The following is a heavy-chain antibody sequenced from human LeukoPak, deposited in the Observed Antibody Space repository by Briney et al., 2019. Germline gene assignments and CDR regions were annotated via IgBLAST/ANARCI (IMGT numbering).Heavy chain of an antibody. D-gene: IGHD6-13*01. V-gene: IGHV3-53*01. CDR3: ARDESSKYYYYYGMDV. CDR1: GFTVSSNY. Sequence: GGSLRLSCAASGFTVSSNYMSWVRQAPGKGLEWVSDIYSGGSTYYADSVKGRFTISRDNSKNTLYLQMNSLRAEDTAVYYCARDESSKYYYYYGMDVWGQGTTVTVSS. CDR2: IYSGGST. J-gene: IGHJ6*02.